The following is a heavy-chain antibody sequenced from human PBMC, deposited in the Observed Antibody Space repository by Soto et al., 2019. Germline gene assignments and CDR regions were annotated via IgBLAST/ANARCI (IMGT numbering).Heavy chain of an antibody. Sequence: QVQLVESGGGVVQPGRSLRLYCAASGFTFSNYGMHWVRQAPGKGLEWVAVIWYDGSNKNYADSVKGRFTISRDNSKNTVSLQMNSLRADDTAVYYCARDWLYSGSPINYFDYWGQGTLVTVSS. D-gene: IGHD1-26*01. CDR2: IWYDGSNK. CDR3: ARDWLYSGSPINYFDY. V-gene: IGHV3-33*01. J-gene: IGHJ4*02. CDR1: GFTFSNYG.